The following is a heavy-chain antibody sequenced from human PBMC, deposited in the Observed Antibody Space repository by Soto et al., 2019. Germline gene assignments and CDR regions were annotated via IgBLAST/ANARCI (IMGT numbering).Heavy chain of an antibody. V-gene: IGHV1-69*01. CDR1: GGTFSSYA. D-gene: IGHD2-2*01. J-gene: IGHJ1*01. CDR2: IIPIFGTA. CDR3: ARGYCSSTSCYGVYFQH. Sequence: QVQLVQSGAEVKKPGSSVKVSCKASGGTFSSYAISWVRQAPGQGLEWMGGIIPIFGTANYAQKFQGRVTITADESTSTAYMELSSLRSEDTAVYYCARGYCSSTSCYGVYFQHWGQGTLVTVSS.